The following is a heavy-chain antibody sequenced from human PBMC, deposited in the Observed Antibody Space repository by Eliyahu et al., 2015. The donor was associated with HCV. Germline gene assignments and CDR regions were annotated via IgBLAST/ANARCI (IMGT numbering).Heavy chain of an antibody. Sequence: QVQLVQSGAEVKKPGXSVQVXCRSSGYTFSNYDVNWVRQAPGQGLEWMAWMNPISGNSGTAQKFQGRVTMTVDIAARAADLELRGLTFEDTAVYYCTREEIATAGRFAPWGQGTLVTVIS. CDR3: TREEIATAGRFAP. D-gene: IGHD5-24*01. CDR1: GYTFSNYD. CDR2: MNPISGNS. V-gene: IGHV1-8*02. J-gene: IGHJ5*02.